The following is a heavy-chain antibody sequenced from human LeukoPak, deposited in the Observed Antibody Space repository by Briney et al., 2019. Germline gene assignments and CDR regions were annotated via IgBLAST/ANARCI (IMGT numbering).Heavy chain of an antibody. J-gene: IGHJ4*02. V-gene: IGHV3-23*01. CDR2: ISGSGANT. CDR3: AKDRITIFGVVITHYYFDY. Sequence: GGSLRLSCAASGFTFSSSAMTWVRQAPGKGLEWVSAISGSGANTYYADSVKGRFTISRNNSKNTLYLQMNSLRAEGTAVYYCAKDRITIFGVVITHYYFDYWGQGTLVTVSS. CDR1: GFTFSSSA. D-gene: IGHD3-3*01.